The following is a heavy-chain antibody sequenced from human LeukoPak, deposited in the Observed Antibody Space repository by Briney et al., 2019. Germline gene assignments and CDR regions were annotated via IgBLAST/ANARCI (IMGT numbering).Heavy chain of an antibody. J-gene: IGHJ4*02. V-gene: IGHV1-69*02. CDR2: IIPILGIA. CDR3: ARSVVVRGAPIDY. D-gene: IGHD3-10*01. Sequence: GSSVKVSCEASGGTFSSYTISWVRQAPGQGLEWMGRIIPILGIANYAQKFQGGVTITADKSTSTAYMELSSLRSEDTAVYYCARSVVVRGAPIDYWGQGTLVTVSS. CDR1: GGTFSSYT.